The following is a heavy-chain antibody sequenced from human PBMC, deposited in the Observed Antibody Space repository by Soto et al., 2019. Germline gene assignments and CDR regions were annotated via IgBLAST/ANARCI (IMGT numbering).Heavy chain of an antibody. V-gene: IGHV3-30-3*01. D-gene: IGHD3-9*01. J-gene: IGHJ6*02. CDR3: YFNGLDV. Sequence: PGGSLRLSCAASGFTLSSYAMHWVRQAPGKGLEWVAVISYDGSNKNYADSVKGRFTISRDNSKNTLYLQMNSLRLEDTAVYYCYFNGLDVWGQGTTVTVSS. CDR2: ISYDGSNK. CDR1: GFTLSSYA.